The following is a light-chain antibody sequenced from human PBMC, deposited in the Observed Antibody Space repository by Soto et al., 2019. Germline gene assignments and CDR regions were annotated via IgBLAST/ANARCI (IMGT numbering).Light chain of an antibody. J-gene: IGLJ1*01. CDR3: SSYTSSSTPDV. Sequence: QYALTQPASVSGSPGQSITISCTGTSSDVGGYNYVSWYQQHPGKAPKLMIYDVSHRPSGVSNRFSGSKSGNTASLTISGLQAEDEADYYCSSYTSSSTPDVFGTGTKVTVL. CDR2: DVS. CDR1: SSDVGGYNY. V-gene: IGLV2-14*01.